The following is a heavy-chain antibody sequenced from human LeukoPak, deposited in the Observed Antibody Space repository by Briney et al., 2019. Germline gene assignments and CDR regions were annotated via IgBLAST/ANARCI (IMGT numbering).Heavy chain of an antibody. CDR2: ISYDRSNK. V-gene: IGHV3-30*01. CDR1: GFTFSSYA. J-gene: IGHJ4*02. Sequence: GRSLRLSCAASGFTFSSYAMHWVRQAPGKGLEWVAVISYDRSNKYYADSVKGRFTISRDNSKNTLYLQMNSLRAEDTAVYYCASRSRDGYNYPFDYWGQGTLVTVSS. D-gene: IGHD5-24*01. CDR3: ASRSRDGYNYPFDY.